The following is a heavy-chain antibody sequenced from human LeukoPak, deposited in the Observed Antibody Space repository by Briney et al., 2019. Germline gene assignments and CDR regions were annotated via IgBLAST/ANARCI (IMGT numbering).Heavy chain of an antibody. V-gene: IGHV5-51*01. CDR3: ARGDVVRGVSWFDS. Sequence: GESLKIYCQGSGYTFTSYWLGWVRQVPVKGLEWMGSIYPGDSDTKYSPSFQGQVTISIDKSTNTAYLQWKSLEASDTAMYYCARGDVVRGVSWFDSWGQGALVTVSS. CDR1: GYTFTSYW. D-gene: IGHD2-21*02. CDR2: IYPGDSDT. J-gene: IGHJ5*01.